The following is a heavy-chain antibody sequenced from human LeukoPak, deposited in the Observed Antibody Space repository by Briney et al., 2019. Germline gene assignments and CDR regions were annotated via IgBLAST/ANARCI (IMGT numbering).Heavy chain of an antibody. D-gene: IGHD2-21*01. CDR1: GFTFTDYA. CDR2: IGGGGFNT. J-gene: IGHJ4*02. CDR3: AKDNFGLVPYCFDS. Sequence: GGSLRLSCVASGFTFTDYAMSWVRQAPGKGLEWVSSIGGGGFNTHYADSVKGRFSISRDTSTNTLYLEMNSLRADNSALYYCAKDNFGLVPYCFDSWGQGTLVTVSS. V-gene: IGHV3-23*01.